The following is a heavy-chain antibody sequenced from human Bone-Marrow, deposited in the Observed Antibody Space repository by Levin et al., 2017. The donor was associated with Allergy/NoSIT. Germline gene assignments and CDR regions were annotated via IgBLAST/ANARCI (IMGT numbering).Heavy chain of an antibody. CDR3: ALSRNDARGAFDI. Sequence: ASETLSLTCTVSGGSISSYYWSWIRQPPGKGLEWIGYIYYSGSTNYNPSLKSRVTISVDTSKNQFSLKLSSVTAADTAVYYCALSRNDARGAFDIWGQGTMVTVSS. D-gene: IGHD1-1*01. CDR2: IYYSGST. J-gene: IGHJ3*02. V-gene: IGHV4-59*01. CDR1: GGSISSYY.